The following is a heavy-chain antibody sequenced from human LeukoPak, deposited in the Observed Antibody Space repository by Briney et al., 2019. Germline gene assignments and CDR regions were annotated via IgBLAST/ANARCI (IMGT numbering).Heavy chain of an antibody. CDR3: GSLVNTYYYDSSGYYDY. J-gene: IGHJ4*02. CDR2: IYYSGST. V-gene: IGHV4-39*01. CDR1: GGSISSSSYY. Sequence: PSETLSLTCTVSGGSISSSSYYWGWIRQPPGKGLEWIGNIYYSGSTYYNPSLKSRVTISVDTSKNQFSLKLSSVTAADTAVYYCGSLVNTYYYDSSGYYDYWGQGTLVTVSS. D-gene: IGHD3-22*01.